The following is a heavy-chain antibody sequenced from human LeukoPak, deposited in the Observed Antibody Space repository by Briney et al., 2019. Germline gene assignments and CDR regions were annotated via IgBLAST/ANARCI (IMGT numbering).Heavy chain of an antibody. CDR3: ARHLTMITVPRDAFDI. D-gene: IGHD3-16*01. V-gene: IGHV1-24*01. CDR2: FDPEDGET. CDR1: GYTLTELS. Sequence: ASVKVSCKVSGYTLTELSMHWVRQAPGKGLEWMGGFDPEDGETIYAQKFQGRVTMTEDTSTDTAYMELSSLRSEDTAVYYCARHLTMITVPRDAFDIWGQGTMVTVSS. J-gene: IGHJ3*02.